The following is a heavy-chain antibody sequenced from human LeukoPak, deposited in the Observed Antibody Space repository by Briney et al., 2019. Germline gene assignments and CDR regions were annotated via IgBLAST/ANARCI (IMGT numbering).Heavy chain of an antibody. CDR3: ARSGGLQKFDY. J-gene: IGHJ4*02. CDR1: EFTFSNYA. CDR2: ISYDGNTI. D-gene: IGHD4-11*01. V-gene: IGHV3-30-3*01. Sequence: GGSLRLSCAASEFTFSNYALHWARQAPGKGLQWVAVISYDGNTIHYADSVKGRFIISRDTSKNTLYLQMNSLRAEDTAVYYCARSGGLQKFDYWGLGTLVTVSS.